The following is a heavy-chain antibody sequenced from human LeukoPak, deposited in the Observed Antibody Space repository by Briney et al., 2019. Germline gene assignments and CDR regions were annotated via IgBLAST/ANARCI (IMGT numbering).Heavy chain of an antibody. D-gene: IGHD6-19*01. V-gene: IGHV3-74*01. J-gene: IGHJ3*02. CDR1: GFTFSSYW. CDR3: AKVAVAGTSRDAFDI. Sequence: GGSLRLSCAASGFTFSSYWMHWVRQVPNQGLMWVSRINSDETISEYVDSVNGRFTISRDNSKNTLYLQMNSLRAEDTAVYYCAKVAVAGTSRDAFDIWGQGTMVTVSS. CDR2: INSDETIS.